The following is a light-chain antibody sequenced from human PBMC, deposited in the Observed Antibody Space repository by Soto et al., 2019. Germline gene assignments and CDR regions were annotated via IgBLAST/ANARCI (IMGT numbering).Light chain of an antibody. V-gene: IGLV2-14*01. CDR1: SSDVGGYNY. CDR2: DVS. CDR3: SSYTSSSTDV. J-gene: IGLJ1*01. Sequence: FALTPTASVSGSPGQTITISCTGTSSDVGGYNYVSWYQQHPGKAPKLMIYDVSNRPSGVSNRFSGSKSGNTASLTISGLQAEDEANYYCSSYTSSSTDVFGTGTKGTVL.